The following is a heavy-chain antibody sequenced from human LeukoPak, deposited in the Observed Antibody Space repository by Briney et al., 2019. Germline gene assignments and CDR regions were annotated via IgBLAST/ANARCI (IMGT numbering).Heavy chain of an antibody. J-gene: IGHJ4*02. CDR3: AVGRVPNFDY. CDR2: IYYSGST. CDR1: GGSISSYY. D-gene: IGHD4/OR15-4a*01. Sequence: PSETLSLTCTVSGGSISSYYWSWIRQPPGKGLEWIGYIYYSGSTNYNPSLKSRVTISVDTSKNQFSLKLSSVTAADTAVYYCAVGRVPNFDYWGQGTLVTVSS. V-gene: IGHV4-59*01.